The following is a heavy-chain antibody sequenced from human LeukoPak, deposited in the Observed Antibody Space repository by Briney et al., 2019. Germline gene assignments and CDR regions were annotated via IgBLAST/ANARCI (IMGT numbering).Heavy chain of an antibody. CDR2: ISGSGGST. Sequence: SGGSLRLSCAASGFTFSSYAMSWVRQAPGKGLERVSAISGSGGSTYYADSVKGRFTISRDNSKNTLYLQMNSLRAEDTAVYYCAKGSYYDILTGYPSHYYYYMDVWGKGTTVTVSS. V-gene: IGHV3-23*01. CDR3: AKGSYYDILTGYPSHYYYYMDV. CDR1: GFTFSSYA. D-gene: IGHD3-9*01. J-gene: IGHJ6*03.